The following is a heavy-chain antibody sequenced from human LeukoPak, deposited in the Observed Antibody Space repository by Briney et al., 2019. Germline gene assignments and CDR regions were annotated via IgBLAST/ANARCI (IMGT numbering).Heavy chain of an antibody. V-gene: IGHV4-30-4*01. J-gene: IGHJ5*02. CDR1: GGSITSGDYY. CDR3: AIEGISSGQFDP. Sequence: SETLSLTCTVSGGSITSGDYYWSWIRQPPGKGLEWIGYIYYSGSTYYNPSLKSRVTISVDTSKNQFSLRLSSVTAADTAVYYCAIEGISSGQFDPWGQGTLVTVSS. D-gene: IGHD2-15*01. CDR2: IYYSGST.